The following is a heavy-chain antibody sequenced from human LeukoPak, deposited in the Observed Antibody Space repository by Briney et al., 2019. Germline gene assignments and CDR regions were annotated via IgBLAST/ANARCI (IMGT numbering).Heavy chain of an antibody. CDR3: ARTISGSYYMDV. CDR1: GGTFSSYA. D-gene: IGHD3-10*01. V-gene: IGHV1-69*05. Sequence: SVKVSCKASGGTFSSYAISWVRQAPGQGLEWMGGIIPIFGTANYAQKFQGRVTIATDESTSTAYMELSSLRSEDTAVYYCARTISGSYYMDVWGKGTTVTVSS. J-gene: IGHJ6*03. CDR2: IIPIFGTA.